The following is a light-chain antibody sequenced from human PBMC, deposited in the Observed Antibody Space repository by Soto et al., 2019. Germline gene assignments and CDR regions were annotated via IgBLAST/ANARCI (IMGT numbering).Light chain of an antibody. J-gene: IGKJ2*01. CDR1: QSVSNNY. Sequence: IGLTQSPGTLSLKPGERATLSCRASQSVSNNYLAWYQQKPGQAPRLLIYGASNRATGIPDRFSGSGSGTDFTLTISRLEPDDVAVYYCQQYDTSPPMYPFGQGTKVDIK. V-gene: IGKV3-20*01. CDR2: GAS. CDR3: QQYDTSPPMYP.